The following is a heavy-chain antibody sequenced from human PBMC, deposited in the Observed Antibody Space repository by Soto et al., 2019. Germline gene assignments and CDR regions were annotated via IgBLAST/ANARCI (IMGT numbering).Heavy chain of an antibody. CDR3: PKRVANAVPALDY. Sequence: SLRLSCVASGFSFDDFVMNWVRQRPGKGLEWVSSVSWNSGAKLYADSVKGRFAISRDSAKKSVYLQMNSLRPDDTAFYYCPKRVANAVPALDYWGQGTLATVSS. V-gene: IGHV3-9*01. D-gene: IGHD2-21*01. J-gene: IGHJ4*02. CDR1: GFSFDDFV. CDR2: VSWNSGAK.